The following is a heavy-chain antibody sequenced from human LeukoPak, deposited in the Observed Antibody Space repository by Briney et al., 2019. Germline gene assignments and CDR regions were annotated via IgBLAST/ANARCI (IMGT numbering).Heavy chain of an antibody. CDR1: GFTFSSYW. CDR2: IKQDGSEK. V-gene: IGHV3-7*01. D-gene: IGHD3-10*01. CDR3: ARGPSGNNNLWMDY. Sequence: GGSLRLSCAASGFTFSSYWMSWVRQAPGKGLEWVAIIKQDGSEKYYVDSVKGRFTISRDNAKNSLYLQMNSLRAEDTAVYYCARGPSGNNNLWMDYWGQGTLVSVSS. J-gene: IGHJ4*02.